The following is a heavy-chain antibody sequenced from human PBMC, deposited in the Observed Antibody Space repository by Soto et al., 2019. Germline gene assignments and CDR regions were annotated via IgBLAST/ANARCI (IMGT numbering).Heavy chain of an antibody. CDR3: AXXXXXERHYYDSPTNHAFDI. J-gene: IGHJ3*02. D-gene: IGHD3-22*01. CDR2: IIPIFGTA. Sequence: QVQLVQSGAEVKKPGSSVKVSCKASGGTFSSYAISWVRQAPGQGLEWMGGIIPIFGTANYAQKFQGRVTITADESTSTAYMELSSLRSEDTAVYYCAXXXXXERHYYDSPTNHAFDIWGQGT. CDR1: GGTFSSYA. V-gene: IGHV1-69*01.